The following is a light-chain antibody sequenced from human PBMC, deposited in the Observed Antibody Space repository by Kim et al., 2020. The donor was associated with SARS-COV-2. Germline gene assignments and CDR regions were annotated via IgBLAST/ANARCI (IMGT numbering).Light chain of an antibody. Sequence: ASVEDRVTITCRASQNIDAWLAWYQQKPGKAPKLLIYTASTLESGVPSRFSGSGSGTEFTLTISSLQPDDFATYYCQQYKAYPVTFGGGTKVDIK. CDR3: QQYKAYPVT. J-gene: IGKJ4*01. V-gene: IGKV1-5*03. CDR1: QNIDAW. CDR2: TAS.